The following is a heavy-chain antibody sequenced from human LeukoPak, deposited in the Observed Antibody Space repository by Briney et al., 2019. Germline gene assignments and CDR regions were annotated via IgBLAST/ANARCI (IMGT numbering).Heavy chain of an antibody. D-gene: IGHD5-12*01. V-gene: IGHV3-15*01. CDR3: TTARGLRTYNWFDP. CDR2: IKSKTDGGTT. CDR1: GFIFSNAW. J-gene: IGHJ5*02. Sequence: GGSLRLSCAASGFIFSNAWMSWVRQAPGKGLEWVGRIKSKTDGGTTDYAAPVKGRFTISRDDSKTTLYLQMNSLKTEDTAVYYCTTARGLRTYNWFDPWGQGTLVTVSS.